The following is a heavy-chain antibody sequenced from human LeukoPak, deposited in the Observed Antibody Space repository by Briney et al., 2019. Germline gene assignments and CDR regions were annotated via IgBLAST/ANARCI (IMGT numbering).Heavy chain of an antibody. CDR1: GDSISSGNYY. V-gene: IGHV4-61*02. J-gene: IGHJ3*02. CDR3: ARASSHHSGGWLTDAFDI. D-gene: IGHD6-19*01. CDR2: IYTSGST. Sequence: SQTLSLTCTVSGDSISSGNYYWTWIRQPAGKGLEWIRRIYTSGSTNYNPSLKSRVTISVDTSKNQFSLKLSSVTAADTAVYYCARASSHHSGGWLTDAFDIWGQGTMVTVSS.